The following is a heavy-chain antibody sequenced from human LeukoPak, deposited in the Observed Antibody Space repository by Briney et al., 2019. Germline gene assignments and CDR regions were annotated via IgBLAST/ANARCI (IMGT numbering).Heavy chain of an antibody. CDR2: IYSTGST. Sequence: SETLSLTCTVSGGSVSGYYCSWIRQPAGKGLEWIGRIYSTGSTDYNASLKSRVTMSVDTSKNQFSLKLSSVTAADTAVYYCARMSYDRTGEGRANLYYYYMAVWGKGTTVTVPS. V-gene: IGHV4-4*07. CDR1: GGSVSGYY. J-gene: IGHJ6*03. D-gene: IGHD3-3*01. CDR3: ARMSYDRTGEGRANLYYYYMAV.